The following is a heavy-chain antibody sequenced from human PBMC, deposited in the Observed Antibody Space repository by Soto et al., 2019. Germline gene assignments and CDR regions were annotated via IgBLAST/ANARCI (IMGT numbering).Heavy chain of an antibody. CDR3: ARGRSGYSPDAFDI. Sequence: QVQLQESGPGLVKPSQTLSLTCTVAGGSISSGGYYWSWIRQHPGKGLEWIGYTYYSGSTYYNPSLKSRVTISVDTSKNQFSLKLSSVTAADTAVYYCARGRSGYSPDAFDIWGQGTMVTVSS. J-gene: IGHJ3*02. V-gene: IGHV4-31*03. D-gene: IGHD3-22*01. CDR1: GGSISSGGYY. CDR2: TYYSGST.